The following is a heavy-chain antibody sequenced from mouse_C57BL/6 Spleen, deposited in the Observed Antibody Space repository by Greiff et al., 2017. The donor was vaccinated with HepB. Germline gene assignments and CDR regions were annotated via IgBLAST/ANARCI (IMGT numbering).Heavy chain of an antibody. J-gene: IGHJ3*01. CDR2: INPNNGGT. Sequence: VQLQQSGPELVKPGASVKMSCKASGYTFTDYNMHWVKQSHGKSLEWIGYINPNNGGTSYNQKFKGKATLTVNKSSSTAYMELRSLTSEDSAVYYCARRGVWFPPFAYWGQGTLVTVSA. CDR1: GYTFTDYN. D-gene: IGHD2-10*02. V-gene: IGHV1-22*01. CDR3: ARRGVWFPPFAY.